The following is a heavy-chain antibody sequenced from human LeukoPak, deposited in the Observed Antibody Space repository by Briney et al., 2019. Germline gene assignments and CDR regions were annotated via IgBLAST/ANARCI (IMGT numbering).Heavy chain of an antibody. Sequence: GGSLRLSCAASGFTFSTSWMTWVRQAPGKGLEWVANIKLDGSEKNCVDSVKGRFTISRDNTKNSLYLQMNSLRVEDTAVFYCARDQYDTWSRRGNFDSWGQGTLVIVSS. D-gene: IGHD3-3*01. V-gene: IGHV3-7*03. J-gene: IGHJ4*02. CDR3: ARDQYDTWSRRGNFDS. CDR2: IKLDGSEK. CDR1: GFTFSTSW.